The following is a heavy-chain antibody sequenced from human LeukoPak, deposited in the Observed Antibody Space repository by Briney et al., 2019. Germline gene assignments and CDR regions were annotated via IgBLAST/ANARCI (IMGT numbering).Heavy chain of an antibody. V-gene: IGHV3-48*01. J-gene: IGHJ4*02. CDR1: GFTFSSYS. D-gene: IGHD3-16*01. CDR3: ARDQGAWGYGYNFDY. CDR2: ISSSGSTI. Sequence: GGSLRLSCTASGFTFSSYSMNWVRQAPGKGLEWVSYISSSGSTIYYADSVKGRFTISRDNSKNTLHLQMISLRAEDTAVYYCARDQGAWGYGYNFDYWGQGTLVTISS.